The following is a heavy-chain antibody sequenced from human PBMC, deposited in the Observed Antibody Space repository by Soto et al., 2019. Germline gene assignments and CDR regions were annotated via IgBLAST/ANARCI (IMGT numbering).Heavy chain of an antibody. Sequence: SDTLSLTCTVSGGSISSYYWSWIRQPPGKGLEWIGYIYYSGSTNYNPSLKSRVTISVDTSKNQFSLKLSSVTAADTAVYYCARVGIGYCSSTSCYAPLTFDYWGQGPMVTV. CDR3: ARVGIGYCSSTSCYAPLTFDY. D-gene: IGHD2-2*01. CDR2: IYYSGST. J-gene: IGHJ4*03. CDR1: GGSISSYY. V-gene: IGHV4-59*12.